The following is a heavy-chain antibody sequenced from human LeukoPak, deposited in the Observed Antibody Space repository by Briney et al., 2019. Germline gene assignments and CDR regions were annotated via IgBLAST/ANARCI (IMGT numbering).Heavy chain of an antibody. V-gene: IGHV4-39*01. CDR1: GGSISSSSYY. J-gene: IGHJ4*02. D-gene: IGHD5-12*01. CDR3: ARRGKDSGYEYFDY. CDR2: IYYSGST. Sequence: PSETLSLTCTVSGGSISSSSYYWGWIRQPPGKGLEWIGSIYYSGSTYYNPSLKSRVTISVDTSKNQFSLKLTSVTAADTAVYYCARRGKDSGYEYFDYWGQGTLVTVSS.